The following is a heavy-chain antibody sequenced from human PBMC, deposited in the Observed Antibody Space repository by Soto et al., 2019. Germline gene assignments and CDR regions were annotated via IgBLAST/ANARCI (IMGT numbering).Heavy chain of an antibody. J-gene: IGHJ5*02. D-gene: IGHD1-1*01. CDR1: GGSFSSGAYH. V-gene: IGHV4-31*03. CDR3: ARMSTTGTRWFDP. Sequence: ASETLSLTCTVSGGSFSSGAYHWSWVRQHPGQGLEWIASISYRGITYSNPSLKSRLSMSVDTPKNQFSLNLTSVTAADTAVYHCARMSTTGTRWFDPWGQGTLVTVSS. CDR2: ISYRGIT.